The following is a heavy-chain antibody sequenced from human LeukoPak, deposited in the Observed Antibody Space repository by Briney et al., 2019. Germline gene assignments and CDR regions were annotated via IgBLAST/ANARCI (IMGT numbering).Heavy chain of an antibody. Sequence: GGSLRLSCAASGFTFSSYWMHWVRQAPGKGLVWVSRINSDGSSTSYADSVKGRLTISRDNAKNTLYLQMNSLRAEDTAVYYCARAGPGGGYYYWGQGTLVTVSS. CDR1: GFTFSSYW. J-gene: IGHJ4*02. CDR3: ARAGPGGGYYY. CDR2: INSDGSST. V-gene: IGHV3-74*01. D-gene: IGHD5-12*01.